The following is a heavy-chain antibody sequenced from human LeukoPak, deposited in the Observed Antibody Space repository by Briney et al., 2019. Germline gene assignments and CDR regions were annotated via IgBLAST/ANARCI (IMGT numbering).Heavy chain of an antibody. Sequence: ASVKVSCKVSGDTFIGYYIHWLRQAPGQGPEWMGWINPNSGGTNYAQKFQGRVTMTGDTSISTAYMELSSLRSDDTAMYYCARVTRWPNGFDYWGQGTLVTVSS. D-gene: IGHD4-11*01. V-gene: IGHV1-2*02. J-gene: IGHJ4*02. CDR2: INPNSGGT. CDR3: ARVTRWPNGFDY. CDR1: GDTFIGYY.